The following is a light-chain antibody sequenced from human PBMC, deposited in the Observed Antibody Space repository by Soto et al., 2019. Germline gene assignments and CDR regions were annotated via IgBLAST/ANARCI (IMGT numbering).Light chain of an antibody. J-gene: IGLJ1*01. V-gene: IGLV2-14*01. CDR3: SSHTSSSTPYV. CDR2: DVS. CDR1: SSDVGGYNY. Sequence: QSALTKPACVSGSPGQSITISCTGTSSDVGGYNYVSWYQQHPGKAPKLMIYDVSNRPSGVSNHFSGSKSGNTASLTISGLQAEDEADYYSSSHTSSSTPYVFGTGTKVTVL.